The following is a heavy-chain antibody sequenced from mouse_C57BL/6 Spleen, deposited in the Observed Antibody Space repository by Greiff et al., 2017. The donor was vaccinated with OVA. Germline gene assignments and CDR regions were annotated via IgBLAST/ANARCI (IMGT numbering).Heavy chain of an antibody. Sequence: VQLQQPGAELVRPGSSVKLSCKASGYTFTSYWMHWVKQRPIQGLEWIGNIDPSDSDTHYNQKFKDKATLTVDKSSSTAYMQLSSLTSEDSAVYFCAHYVRYSLDYWGEGTTLTVSS. D-gene: IGHD2-14*01. CDR3: AHYVRYSLDY. CDR2: IDPSDSDT. J-gene: IGHJ2*01. CDR1: GYTFTSYW. V-gene: IGHV1-52*01.